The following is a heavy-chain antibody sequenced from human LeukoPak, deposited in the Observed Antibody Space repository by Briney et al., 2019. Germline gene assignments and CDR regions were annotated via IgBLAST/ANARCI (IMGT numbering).Heavy chain of an antibody. J-gene: IGHJ4*02. CDR3: ARGLRWYGY. D-gene: IGHD6-13*01. CDR1: GGSFSGYY. V-gene: IGHV4-34*01. Sequence: PSETLSLTCAVYGGSFSGYYWSWIRQPPGKGLEWIGEINHSGSTNYSPSVKSRVTISVDTSKNQFSLKLSSVAAADTAVYYCARGLRWYGYWGQGTLVTVSS. CDR2: INHSGST.